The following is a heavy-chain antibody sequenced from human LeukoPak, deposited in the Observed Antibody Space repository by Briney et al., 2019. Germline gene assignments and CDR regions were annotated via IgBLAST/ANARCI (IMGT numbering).Heavy chain of an antibody. Sequence: ASVKVSCKASGYTFTSYDINWVRQATGQGLEWMGWMNPNSSNTGYAQKFQGRVTMTRNTSISTAYMELSSLRSEDTAVYYCARSYYYDSSGYYSVRDNWFDPWGQGTLVTVSS. CDR2: MNPNSSNT. V-gene: IGHV1-8*01. CDR1: GYTFTSYD. D-gene: IGHD3-22*01. CDR3: ARSYYYDSSGYYSVRDNWFDP. J-gene: IGHJ5*02.